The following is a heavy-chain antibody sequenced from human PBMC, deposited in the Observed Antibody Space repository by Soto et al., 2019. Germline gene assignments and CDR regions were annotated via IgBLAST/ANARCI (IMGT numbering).Heavy chain of an antibody. V-gene: IGHV3-48*01. CDR1: GFTLSSYN. J-gene: IGHJ6*02. CDR2: ISSVSTTI. D-gene: IGHD4-17*01. CDR3: ARRANGDLRDYYYGMDV. Sequence: PGGSLRLSCAASGFTLSSYNMNWVRQAPGKGPEWVSYISSVSTTIYYADSVKGRFTISRDNAKNSLYLQMNSLRAEDTAVYYCARRANGDLRDYYYGMDVWGQGTTVTVSS.